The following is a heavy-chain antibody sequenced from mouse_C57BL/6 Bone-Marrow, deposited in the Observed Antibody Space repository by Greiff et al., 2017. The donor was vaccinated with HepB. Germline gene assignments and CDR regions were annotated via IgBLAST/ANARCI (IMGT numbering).Heavy chain of an antibody. CDR2: IYPRSGNT. Sequence: QVQLKQSGAELARPGASVKLSCKASGYTFTSYGISWVKQRTGQGLEWIGEIYPRSGNTYYNEKFKGKATLTADKSSSTAYMELRSLTSEDSAVYFCARKGGVDYWGHGTTLTLSS. V-gene: IGHV1-81*01. CDR1: GYTFTSYG. J-gene: IGHJ2*01. D-gene: IGHD3-3*01. CDR3: ARKGGVDY.